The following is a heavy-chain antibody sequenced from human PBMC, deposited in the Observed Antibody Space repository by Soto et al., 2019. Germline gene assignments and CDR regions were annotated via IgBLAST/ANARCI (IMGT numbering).Heavy chain of an antibody. Sequence: SETLSLTCTVSGGSISSYYWSWIRQPPGKGLEWIGYIYYSGGTNYNPSLKSRVTISVDTSKNQFSLKLSSVTAADTAVYYCARAGGSHHKFDYWGQGTLVTVSS. J-gene: IGHJ4*02. D-gene: IGHD1-26*01. CDR2: IYYSGGT. CDR1: GGSISSYY. CDR3: ARAGGSHHKFDY. V-gene: IGHV4-59*01.